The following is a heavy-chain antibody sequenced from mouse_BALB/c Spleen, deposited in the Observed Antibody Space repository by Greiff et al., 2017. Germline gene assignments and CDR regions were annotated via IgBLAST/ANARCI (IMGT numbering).Heavy chain of an antibody. CDR1: GFAFSSYD. CDR2: ISSGGGST. D-gene: IGHD2-4*01. Sequence: EVNVVESGGGLVKPGGSLKLSCAASGFAFSSYDMSWVRQTPEKRLEWVAYISSGGGSTYYPDTVKGRFTISRDNAKNTLYLQMSSLKSEDTAMYYCARGYDYSFAYWGQGTLVTVSA. J-gene: IGHJ3*01. V-gene: IGHV5-12-1*01. CDR3: ARGYDYSFAY.